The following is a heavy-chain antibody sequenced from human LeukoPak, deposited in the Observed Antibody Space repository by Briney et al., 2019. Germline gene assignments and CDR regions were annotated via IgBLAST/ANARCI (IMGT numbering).Heavy chain of an antibody. J-gene: IGHJ4*02. D-gene: IGHD2-2*01. V-gene: IGHV5-51*01. CDR2: IYPGDSDT. CDR1: GYSFTTYW. CDR3: ARRKGCSSTSCPPDY. Sequence: GESLEISCRGSGYSFTTYWIGWVRQMPGEGLEWMGIIYPGDSDTRYSPSFQGQVTMSADKSVNTAYLQWSSLKASDTAMYYCARRKGCSSTSCPPDYWGQGTLVTVSS.